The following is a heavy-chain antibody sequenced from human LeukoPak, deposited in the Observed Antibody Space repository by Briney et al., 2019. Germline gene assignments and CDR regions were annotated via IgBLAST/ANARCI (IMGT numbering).Heavy chain of an antibody. V-gene: IGHV4-59*01. D-gene: IGHD2-2*03. Sequence: SETLSLTCTVSGGSISSYYWSWIRQPPGKGLEWIGYIYYSGSTNYNPPLKSRVTISVDTSKNQFSLKLSSVTAADTAVYYCASGSDPYYFDYWGQGTLVTVSS. CDR3: ASGSDPYYFDY. CDR2: IYYSGST. J-gene: IGHJ4*02. CDR1: GGSISSYY.